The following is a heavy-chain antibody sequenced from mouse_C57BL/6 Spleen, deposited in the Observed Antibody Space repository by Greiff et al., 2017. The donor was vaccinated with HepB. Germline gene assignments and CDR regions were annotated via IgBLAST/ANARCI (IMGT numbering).Heavy chain of an antibody. Sequence: QVQLKQPGAELVRPGSSVKLSCKASGYTFTSYWMDWVKQRPGQGLEWIGNIYPSDSETHYNQKFKDKATLTVDKSSSTAYIQLSSLTSEDSAVYYCATYDGYYWGQGTTLTVSS. V-gene: IGHV1-61*01. CDR2: IYPSDSET. CDR3: ATYDGYY. D-gene: IGHD2-3*01. J-gene: IGHJ2*01. CDR1: GYTFTSYW.